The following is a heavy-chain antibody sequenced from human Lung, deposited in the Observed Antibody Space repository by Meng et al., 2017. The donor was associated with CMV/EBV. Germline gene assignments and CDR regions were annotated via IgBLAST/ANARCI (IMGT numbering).Heavy chain of an antibody. J-gene: IGHJ4*03. CDR1: GYTFTGHY. V-gene: IGHV1-2*02. Sequence: ASVKVSCKASGYTFTGHYMHWVRQAPGQGLEWMGWINPYTGGTNYPQKFQGRVTITRDTSISTAYMDLSRLRSDDTAVYYCARVYYDTSGSSHYIDFWGQRTPVTVSS. CDR3: ARVYYDTSGSSHYIDF. D-gene: IGHD3-22*01. CDR2: INPYTGGT.